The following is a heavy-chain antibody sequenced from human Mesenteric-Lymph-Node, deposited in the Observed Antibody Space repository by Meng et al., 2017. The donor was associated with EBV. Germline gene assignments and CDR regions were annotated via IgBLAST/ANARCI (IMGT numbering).Heavy chain of an antibody. V-gene: IGHV4-61*01. J-gene: IGHJ4*02. CDR3: ARDPYGATDF. D-gene: IGHD4-17*01. CDR1: GGSVSSVRYD. Sequence: KRLEAGSGLVKPSETLSLTCTVSGGSVSSVRYDWNWIRQPPGKGLEWIGYVYYSGRTKYNPSLKSRVTISVDTSKNQFSLKLTSVTAADTAVYYCARDPYGATDFWGQGTLVTVSS. CDR2: VYYSGRT.